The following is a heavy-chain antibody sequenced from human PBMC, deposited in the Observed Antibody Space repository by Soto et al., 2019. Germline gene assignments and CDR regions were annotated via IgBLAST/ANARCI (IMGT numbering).Heavy chain of an antibody. CDR2: ITSSSSHM. CDR3: TTALGRVPTIT. J-gene: IGHJ4*02. V-gene: IGHV3-21*06. Sequence: EEQLVESGGGLVKPGWSLRLSCAAYGFTFSTSIMNWVRQAPGTGLEWVSSITSSSSHMFYADSVKGRFTISRDNARNSLYLQMNSLRAEDTAIYYCTTALGRVPTITWGQGTLVTVSS. CDR1: GFTFSTSI. D-gene: IGHD5-12*01.